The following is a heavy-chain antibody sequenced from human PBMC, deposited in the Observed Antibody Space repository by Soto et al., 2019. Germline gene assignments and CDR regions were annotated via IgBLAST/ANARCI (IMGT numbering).Heavy chain of an antibody. V-gene: IGHV4-34*01. CDR2: INHSGST. D-gene: IGHD3-9*01. Sequence: SETMSVTCAVYGGTFIGYDWSWIRQPPGKGLEWIGEINHSGSTNYNPSLKSRVTISVDTSKNQFSLKLSSVTAADTAVYYCARGGNYDILTGYYSHYYYGMDVWGQGTTVTVSS. CDR1: GGTFIGYD. J-gene: IGHJ6*02. CDR3: ARGGNYDILTGYYSHYYYGMDV.